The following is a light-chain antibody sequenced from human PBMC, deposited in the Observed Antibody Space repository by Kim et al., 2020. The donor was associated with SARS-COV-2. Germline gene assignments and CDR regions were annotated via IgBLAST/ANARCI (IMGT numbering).Light chain of an antibody. CDR2: QDS. V-gene: IGLV3-1*01. CDR3: QAWDSSTAV. Sequence: GSPRQTASITCSGDKLGDKYACWYQQKPGQSPVLVIYQDSKRPSGIPERFSGSNSGNTATLTISGTQAMDEADYYCQAWDSSTAVFGGGTQLTVL. CDR1: KLGDKY. J-gene: IGLJ2*01.